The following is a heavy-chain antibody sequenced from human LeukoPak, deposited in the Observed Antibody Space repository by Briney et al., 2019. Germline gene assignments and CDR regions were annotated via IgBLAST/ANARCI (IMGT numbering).Heavy chain of an antibody. Sequence: GGSLRLSCAPSGFSLSDYYMSWSRQAPGKGLEWVSYISISSSYTNYADSVKGRFTSSRDNAKNSLYLQMNSLRAEDTAVYYCARDRGCTNGVCYTAFDIWGQGTMVTVSS. CDR3: ARDRGCTNGVCYTAFDI. J-gene: IGHJ3*02. CDR1: GFSLSDYY. V-gene: IGHV3-11*06. CDR2: ISISSSYT. D-gene: IGHD2-8*01.